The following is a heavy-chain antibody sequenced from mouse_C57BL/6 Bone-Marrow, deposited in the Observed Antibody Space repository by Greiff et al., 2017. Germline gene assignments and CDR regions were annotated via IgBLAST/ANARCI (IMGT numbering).Heavy chain of an antibody. J-gene: IGHJ1*03. CDR1: GYTFTSYW. CDR2: IDPSDSYT. Sequence: QVQLQQPGAELVKPGASVKLSCKASGYTFTSYWMQWVKQRPGQGLEWIGEIDPSDSYTNYNQKFKGKATLTVDTSSSTAYMQLSSLTSEDSAVYYCARSGGSSPLYFDVWGTGTTVTVSS. D-gene: IGHD1-1*01. CDR3: ARSGGSSPLYFDV. V-gene: IGHV1-50*01.